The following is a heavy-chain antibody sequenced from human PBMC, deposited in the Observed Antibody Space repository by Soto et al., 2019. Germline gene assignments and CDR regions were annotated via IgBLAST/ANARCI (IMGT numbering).Heavy chain of an antibody. J-gene: IGHJ4*02. CDR2: MNPNSGNT. D-gene: IGHD3-3*01. Sequence: GASVKVSCKASGYTFTSYDINWVRQATGQGLEMMGWMNPNSGNTGYAQKCQGRVTMTRNTSISTAYMELSSLRSEDTAVYYCARMGIAFLYYDFWSGYNFDYWGQGTLVTVSS. CDR3: ARMGIAFLYYDFWSGYNFDY. CDR1: GYTFTSYD. V-gene: IGHV1-8*01.